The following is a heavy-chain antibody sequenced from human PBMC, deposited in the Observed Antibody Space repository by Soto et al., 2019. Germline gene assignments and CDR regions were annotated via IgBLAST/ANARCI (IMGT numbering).Heavy chain of an antibody. V-gene: IGHV1-69*01. Sequence: QVQLVQSGAEVKKPGSSVKVSCKASGGTFSSYAITWVRQAPGQGLEWMGGIIPIFGTANYAQKFQGRVTITADESLTTAYIELSSLRSEDTAVYYCARDFPSSSSDPWGQGTLVNVSS. CDR3: ARDFPSSSSDP. J-gene: IGHJ5*02. CDR2: IIPIFGTA. CDR1: GGTFSSYA.